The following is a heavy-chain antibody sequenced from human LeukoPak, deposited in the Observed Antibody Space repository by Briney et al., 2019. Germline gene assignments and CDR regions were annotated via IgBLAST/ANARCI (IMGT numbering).Heavy chain of an antibody. Sequence: GGSLRLSRAASGFTFSRYALRWVRQAPGKGLEWVSAISGSGGSTYYADSLKGRYTISRDNSRNTLYLQMNSLRAEDTAVYYRATSWVTTSVWYFDRWGRGTLVTVSS. V-gene: IGHV3-23*01. CDR1: GFTFSRYA. CDR3: ATSWVTTSVWYFDR. D-gene: IGHD4-17*01. J-gene: IGHJ2*01. CDR2: ISGSGGST.